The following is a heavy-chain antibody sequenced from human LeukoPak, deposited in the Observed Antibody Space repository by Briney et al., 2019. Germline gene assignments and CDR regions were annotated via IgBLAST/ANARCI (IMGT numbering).Heavy chain of an antibody. Sequence: GGSLRLSCAASGFTFSDHYMDWVRQAPGKGLEWVGRIRNKANSYSTEYAASVKGRFTISRDDSKNSVYLQMNSLKTEDTAVYCCARGGSWAPLDVWGQGTTVTVSS. D-gene: IGHD3-16*01. CDR2: IRNKANSYST. J-gene: IGHJ6*02. CDR1: GFTFSDHY. V-gene: IGHV3-72*01. CDR3: ARGGSWAPLDV.